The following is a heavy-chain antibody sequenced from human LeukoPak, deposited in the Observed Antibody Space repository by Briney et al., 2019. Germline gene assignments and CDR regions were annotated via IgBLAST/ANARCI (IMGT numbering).Heavy chain of an antibody. J-gene: IGHJ4*02. CDR2: ISYDGSNK. CDR3: AKDPRRYSRTGGYFEY. CDR1: GFTFSNYG. Sequence: AGGSLRLSCAASGFTFSNYGMHWVRQAPGKGLDWVSFISYDGSNKYYADSVKGRFIISRDNSKNTLYLQMNSLRAEDTAVYYCAKDPRRYSRTGGYFEYWGQGILVTVSS. V-gene: IGHV3-30*18. D-gene: IGHD6-13*01.